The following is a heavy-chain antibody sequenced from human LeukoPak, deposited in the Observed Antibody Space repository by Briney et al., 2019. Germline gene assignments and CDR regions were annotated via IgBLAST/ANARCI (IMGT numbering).Heavy chain of an antibody. CDR1: GFTLDDYA. J-gene: IGHJ5*02. CDR2: IGWNSGSV. V-gene: IGHV3-9*01. Sequence: GGSLRLSCAASGFTLDDYAMHWVRQAPGKGLEWVSGIGWNSGSVGYADSVKGRFTISRDNAKNSLYLQMNSLRAEDTALYYCAKDRTHNWNYVGNWFDPWGQGTLVTVSS. CDR3: AKDRTHNWNYVGNWFDP. D-gene: IGHD1-7*01.